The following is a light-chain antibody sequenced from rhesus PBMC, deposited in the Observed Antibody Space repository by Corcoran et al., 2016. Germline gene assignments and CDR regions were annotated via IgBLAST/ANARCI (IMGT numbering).Light chain of an antibody. Sequence: DIQMTQSPSSLSASVGDTVTITCRASQDIISWLAWYQQKPGKAPKLLIYKASKLQSGAPSRFSGSGSGTDFTLTISSLQSEDFATYYCQHYGSRPLYSFGQGTKVEI. J-gene: IGKJ2*01. CDR3: QHYGSRPLYS. CDR1: QDIISW. V-gene: IGKV1-22*01. CDR2: KAS.